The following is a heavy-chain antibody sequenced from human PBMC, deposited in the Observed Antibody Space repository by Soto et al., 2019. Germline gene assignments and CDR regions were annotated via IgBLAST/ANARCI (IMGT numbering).Heavy chain of an antibody. CDR3: ARATVAGTKFDY. J-gene: IGHJ4*02. V-gene: IGHV1-69*13. Sequence: SVKVSCKASGGTFSGYAISWVRQAPGQGLEWMGGIIPIFGTANYAQKFQGRVTITADESTSTAYMELSSLRSEDTAVYYCARATVAGTKFDYWGQGTLVTVSS. D-gene: IGHD6-19*01. CDR2: IIPIFGTA. CDR1: GGTFSGYA.